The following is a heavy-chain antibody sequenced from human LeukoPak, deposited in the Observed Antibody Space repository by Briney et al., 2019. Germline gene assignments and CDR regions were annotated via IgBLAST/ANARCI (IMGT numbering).Heavy chain of an antibody. J-gene: IGHJ5*02. CDR1: GFTFTSSA. CDR3: AAFPWYSSSWYRFDP. V-gene: IGHV1-58*02. D-gene: IGHD6-13*01. CDR2: IVVGSGNT. Sequence: GASVKVSCKASGFTFTSSAMQWVRQARGQRLEWIGWIVVGSGNTNYAQKFQERVTITRDMSTSTAYMELSSLRSEDTAVYYCAAFPWYSSSWYRFDPWGQGTLVTVSS.